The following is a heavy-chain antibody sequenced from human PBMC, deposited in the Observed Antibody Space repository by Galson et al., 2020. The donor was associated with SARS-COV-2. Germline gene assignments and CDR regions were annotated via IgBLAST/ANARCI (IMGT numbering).Heavy chain of an antibody. CDR2: IYSEGSST. Sequence: ALHGESLKISCAVSGFTFSNHWMHWVRQAPGKGLVWVSRIYSEGSSTSYADSVKGRFTISGDNAKNTLYLQINSLRAEDTAVYYCARGDMGNDYFYYWGQGTLVTVSS. CDR1: GFTFSNHW. J-gene: IGHJ4*02. V-gene: IGHV3-74*01. CDR3: ARGDMGNDYFYY. D-gene: IGHD7-27*01.